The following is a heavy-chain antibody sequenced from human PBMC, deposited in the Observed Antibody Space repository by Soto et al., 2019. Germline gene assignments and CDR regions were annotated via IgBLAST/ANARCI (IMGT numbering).Heavy chain of an antibody. D-gene: IGHD3-10*01. CDR3: ALHRGILDYSSYGMDV. V-gene: IGHV3-21*01. Sequence: EVQLVESGGGLVKPGGSLRLSCAASGFTFSSYSMNWVRQAPGKGLEWVSSISSSSSYIYYADSVKGRFTISRDNAKNSLYLQMNSLRAEDTAVYYCALHRGILDYSSYGMDVWGQGTTVTVSS. CDR1: GFTFSSYS. J-gene: IGHJ6*02. CDR2: ISSSSSYI.